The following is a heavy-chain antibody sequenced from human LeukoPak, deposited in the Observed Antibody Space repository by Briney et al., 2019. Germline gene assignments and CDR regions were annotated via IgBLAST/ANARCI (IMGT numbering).Heavy chain of an antibody. V-gene: IGHV1-69*05. CDR2: IIPIFGTA. Sequence: SVKVSCKASGGTFSSYAISWVRQAPGQGIEWMGRIIPIFGTANYAQKFQGRVTITTDESTSTAYMELSSLRSEDTAVYYCARGPHFGVVPLHYFDYWGQGTLVTVSS. CDR1: GGTFSSYA. CDR3: ARGPHFGVVPLHYFDY. D-gene: IGHD3-3*01. J-gene: IGHJ4*02.